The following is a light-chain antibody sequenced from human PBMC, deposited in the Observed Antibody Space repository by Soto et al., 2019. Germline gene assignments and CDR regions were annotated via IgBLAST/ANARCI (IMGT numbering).Light chain of an antibody. CDR3: SSYTSSSTLFV. Sequence: QSVLTQPASVSGSPGQSITISCTGTSSDVGGYNYVSWYQQYPGKAPKLMIYEVTNRPSGGSNRFSGSKSGKTDSLTISGLQAEDEADYYCSSYTSSSTLFVFGGGTKLTVL. V-gene: IGLV2-14*01. J-gene: IGLJ2*01. CDR2: EVT. CDR1: SSDVGGYNY.